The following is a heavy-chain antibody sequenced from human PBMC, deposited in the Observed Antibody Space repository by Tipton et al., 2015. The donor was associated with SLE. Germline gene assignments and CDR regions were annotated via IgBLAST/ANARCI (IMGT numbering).Heavy chain of an antibody. CDR2: IYYGGNT. D-gene: IGHD1-26*01. Sequence: LRLSCTVSGYSISSDYYWGWIRQPPGKGLEWIGSIYYGGNTYYNPSLKSRVTISVDTSKNRFSLKLSSVTAADTAVYYCARHRVGATYYFDYWGQGTLVTVSS. V-gene: IGHV4-38-2*02. J-gene: IGHJ4*02. CDR3: ARHRVGATYYFDY. CDR1: GYSISSDYY.